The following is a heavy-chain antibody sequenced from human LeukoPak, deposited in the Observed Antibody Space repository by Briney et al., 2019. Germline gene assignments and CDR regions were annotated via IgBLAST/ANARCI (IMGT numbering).Heavy chain of an antibody. D-gene: IGHD1-26*01. V-gene: IGHV4-61*05. J-gene: IGHJ3*02. CDR2: IYYSGST. CDR3: ARVQGPMTWGAFDI. Sequence: SETLSLTCSVSGDSISSSSYYWGWIRQPPGKGLEWIGYIYYSGSTNYNPSLKSRVTISVDTSKNQFSLKLSSVTAADTAVYYCARVQGPMTWGAFDIWGQGTMVTVSS. CDR1: GDSISSSSYY.